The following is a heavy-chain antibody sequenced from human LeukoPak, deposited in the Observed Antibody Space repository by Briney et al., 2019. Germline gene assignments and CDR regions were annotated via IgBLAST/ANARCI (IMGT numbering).Heavy chain of an antibody. D-gene: IGHD2-2*01. Sequence: SETLFLTCTVSGGSISSSSYYWGWIRQPPGKGLEWIGSIYYSGSTYYNPSLKSRVTISVDTSKNQFSLKLSSVTAADTAVYYCAQTKDIVVVPAAPLDAFDIWGQGTMVTVSS. CDR2: IYYSGST. J-gene: IGHJ3*02. V-gene: IGHV4-39*01. CDR1: GGSISSSSYY. CDR3: AQTKDIVVVPAAPLDAFDI.